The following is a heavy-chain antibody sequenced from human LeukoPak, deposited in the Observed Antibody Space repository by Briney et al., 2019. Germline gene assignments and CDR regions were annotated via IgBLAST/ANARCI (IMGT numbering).Heavy chain of an antibody. CDR1: GGSISSGGFY. D-gene: IGHD3-16*01. V-gene: IGHV4-31*03. J-gene: IGHJ5*02. CDR3: ARVSYVVWWFDP. Sequence: PSQTLSLTCTVSGGSISSGGFYRSWIRQYPGKGLEWIGTMYYSGSTYYNPSLKSRVNILVDASKNQFSLKLSSVTAADTAVYYCARVSYVVWWFDPWGQGTLVTVSS. CDR2: MYYSGST.